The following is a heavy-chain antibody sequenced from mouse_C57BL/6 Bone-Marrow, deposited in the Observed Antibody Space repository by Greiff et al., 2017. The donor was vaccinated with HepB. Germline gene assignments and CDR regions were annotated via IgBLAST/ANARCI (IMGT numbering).Heavy chain of an antibody. D-gene: IGHD1-1*01. CDR3: ARTHDYGSSPWFAY. CDR2: IHPNSGST. J-gene: IGHJ3*01. Sequence: QVQLQQPGAELVKPGASVKLSCKASGYTFTSYWMHWVKQRPGQGLEWIGMIHPNSGSTNYNEKFKSKATLTVDKSSSTAYMQLSSLTSEDSAVYYCARTHDYGSSPWFAYWGQGTLVTVSA. CDR1: GYTFTSYW. V-gene: IGHV1-64*01.